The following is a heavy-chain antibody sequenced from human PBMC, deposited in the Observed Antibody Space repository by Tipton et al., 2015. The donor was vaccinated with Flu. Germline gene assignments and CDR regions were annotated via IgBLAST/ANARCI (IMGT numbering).Heavy chain of an antibody. Sequence: LRLSCAVSGDSIRSSDYYWAWIRQSPGEGLEWIGNIFHSGNSYHNPSLKGRVTISVDTSKNQFSLKLSSVTAADTAVYYCARRDYSNYVSEPKNWFDPWGQGALVTVSS. CDR1: GDSIRSSDYY. D-gene: IGHD4-11*01. CDR3: ARRDYSNYVSEPKNWFDP. CDR2: IFHSGNS. J-gene: IGHJ5*02. V-gene: IGHV4-61*05.